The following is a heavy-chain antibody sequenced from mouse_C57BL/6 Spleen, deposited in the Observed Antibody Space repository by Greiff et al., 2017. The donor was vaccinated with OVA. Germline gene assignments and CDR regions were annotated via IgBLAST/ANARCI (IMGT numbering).Heavy chain of an antibody. CDR1: GYTFTSYW. CDR2: IDPNSGGT. D-gene: IGHD2-2*01. Sequence: QVQLKQSGAELVKPGASVKLSCKASGYTFTSYWMHWVKQRPGRGLEWIGRIDPNSGGTKYNEKFKSKATLTVDKPSSTAYMQLSSLTSEDSAVYYGAKGYDRYYYAMDYWGQGTSVTVSS. J-gene: IGHJ4*01. CDR3: AKGYDRYYYAMDY. V-gene: IGHV1-72*01.